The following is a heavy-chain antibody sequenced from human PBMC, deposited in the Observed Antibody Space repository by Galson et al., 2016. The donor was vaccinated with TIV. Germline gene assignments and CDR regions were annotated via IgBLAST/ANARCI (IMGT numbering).Heavy chain of an antibody. CDR3: CKGSGDAPYYFYMDV. D-gene: IGHD2-21*01. CDR2: ISWNGGVV. V-gene: IGHV3-9*01. CDR1: GFTLDDYA. J-gene: IGHJ6*03. Sequence: SLRLSCAASGFTLDDYALHWVRRGPGKGLEWVSSISWNGGVVGYADSVKGRFTISRDNAKNSLYLQMSNLRTDDTAVYFCCKGSGDAPYYFYMDVWGEGTTVIVSS.